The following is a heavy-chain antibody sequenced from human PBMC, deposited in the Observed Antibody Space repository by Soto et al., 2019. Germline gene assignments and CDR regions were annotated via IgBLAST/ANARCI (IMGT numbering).Heavy chain of an antibody. CDR2: TYFRSRWYN. CDR3: ARDLESGYSNHYYYMDV. CDR1: GDSVSSNTAA. J-gene: IGHJ6*03. D-gene: IGHD5-12*01. V-gene: IGHV6-1*01. Sequence: LTCAISGDSVSSNTAAWHWIRQSPSRGLEWLGRTYFRSRWYNDYAVFVKSRITINADTSKNQFSLHLNSVSPEDTAVYYCARDLESGYSNHYYYMDVWGKGTTVTVSS.